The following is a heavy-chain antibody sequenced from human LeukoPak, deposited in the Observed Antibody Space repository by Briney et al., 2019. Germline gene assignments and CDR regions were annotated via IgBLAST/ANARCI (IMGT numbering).Heavy chain of an antibody. D-gene: IGHD3-16*01. CDR1: GFTSSSYS. J-gene: IGHJ6*03. CDR2: ISSSSYI. V-gene: IGHV3-21*01. Sequence: GGSLRLSCAASGFTSSSYSMNWVRQAPGKGLEWVSSISSSSYIYYADSVKGRFTISRDNAKNSLYLQMNSLRAEDTAVYYCAREPLSLGMDVWGKGTTVTVSS. CDR3: AREPLSLGMDV.